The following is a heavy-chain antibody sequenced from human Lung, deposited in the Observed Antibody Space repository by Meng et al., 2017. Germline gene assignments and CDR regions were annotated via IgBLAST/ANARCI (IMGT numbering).Heavy chain of an antibody. J-gene: IGHJ4*02. V-gene: IGHV3-30*18. D-gene: IGHD6-13*01. CDR3: AKDLSKQQQLGELDY. Sequence: QVQLVESGGGVVQPGRSLRLSCAASGLTFSSYGMHWVRQAPGKGLEWVAVISYDGSNKYYADSVKGRFTISRENSKNTLYLQMNSLRAEDTAVYYCAKDLSKQQQLGELDYWGQGTLVTVSS. CDR1: GLTFSSYG. CDR2: ISYDGSNK.